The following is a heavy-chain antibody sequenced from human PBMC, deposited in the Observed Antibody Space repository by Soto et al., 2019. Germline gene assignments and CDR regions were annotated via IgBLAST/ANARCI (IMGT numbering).Heavy chain of an antibody. CDR1: GGSISSGDYY. V-gene: IGHV4-30-4*01. CDR3: ARGTPNWKSVAY. D-gene: IGHD1-20*01. Sequence: QVQLQESGPGLVKPSQTLSLTCTVSGGSISSGDYYWSWIRQPPGKGLEWIGYIYYSGSTYYNPCLLIRVTLSVDTSKNQFSRKLSSVTAADTAVYYWARGTPNWKSVAYWGQGTLVTVSS. J-gene: IGHJ4*02. CDR2: IYYSGST.